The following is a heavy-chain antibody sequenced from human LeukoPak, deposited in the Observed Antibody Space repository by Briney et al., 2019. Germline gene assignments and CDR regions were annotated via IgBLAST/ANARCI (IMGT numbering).Heavy chain of an antibody. J-gene: IGHJ4*02. CDR2: INHSGST. Sequence: SETLSLTCAVYGGSFSGYYWSWIRQPPGKGLEWIGEINHSGSTNYNPSLKSRVTISVDTSKNQFSLKLSSVTAADTAVYYCARGRPPGAYFDYWGQGTLVTVSS. CDR1: GGSFSGYY. CDR3: ARGRPPGAYFDY. V-gene: IGHV4-34*01. D-gene: IGHD3-10*01.